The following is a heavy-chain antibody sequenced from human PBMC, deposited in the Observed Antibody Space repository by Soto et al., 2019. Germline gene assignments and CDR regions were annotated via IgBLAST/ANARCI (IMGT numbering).Heavy chain of an antibody. V-gene: IGHV3-23*01. CDR2: IKESGRGT. J-gene: IGHJ4*02. CDR3: AKASYDILTGYSPDY. Sequence: SLRLSCSASGFTFSSYWMSWVRQAPGKGLEWVSLIKESGRGTNYADSVKGRFTISRDNANNTLYLQMNSLRAEDTALYYCAKASYDILTGYSPDYWGQGTLVTVSS. CDR1: GFTFSSYW. D-gene: IGHD3-9*01.